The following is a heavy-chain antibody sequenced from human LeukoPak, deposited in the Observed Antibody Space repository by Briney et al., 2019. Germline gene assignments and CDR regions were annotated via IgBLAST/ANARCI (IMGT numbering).Heavy chain of an antibody. V-gene: IGHV3-30*04. CDR3: ARDAGTTNY. CDR1: GFTFSSYA. J-gene: IGHJ4*02. Sequence: GGSLRLSCAASGFTFSSYAMHWVRQAPGKGLEWVAVISYDGSNKYYADSVKGRFTISRDNAKNSLYLQMNSLRAEDTAVYYCARDAGTTNYWGQGTLVTASS. CDR2: ISYDGSNK. D-gene: IGHD1-1*01.